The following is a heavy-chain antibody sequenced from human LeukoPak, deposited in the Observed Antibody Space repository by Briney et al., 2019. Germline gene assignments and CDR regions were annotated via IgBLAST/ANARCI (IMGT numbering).Heavy chain of an antibody. J-gene: IGHJ3*02. V-gene: IGHV1-69*04. CDR1: GGTFSSYA. CDR2: IIPILGIA. CDR3: STMGAPDAFDI. D-gene: IGHD1-26*01. Sequence: ASVKVSCKASGGTFSSYAISWVRQAPGQGLEWMGRIIPILGIANYAQKFQGRVTITADKSTSTAYMELSSLRSEDTAVYYCSTMGAPDAFDIWGQGTMVTVSS.